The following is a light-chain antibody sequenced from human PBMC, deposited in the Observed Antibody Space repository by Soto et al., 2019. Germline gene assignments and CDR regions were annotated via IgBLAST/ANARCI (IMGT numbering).Light chain of an antibody. J-gene: IGKJ1*01. CDR1: QSVPKNY. V-gene: IGKV3-20*01. Sequence: EIVLTQSPGTLSLSPGERATLSCRASQSVPKNYLAWYQHKPGQAPRLLIYGPSSRATGIPDRFSGSGSGKDFTLSISRLEPEDFAVYYCHQYATSPQTSGQGTKVEIK. CDR2: GPS. CDR3: HQYATSPQT.